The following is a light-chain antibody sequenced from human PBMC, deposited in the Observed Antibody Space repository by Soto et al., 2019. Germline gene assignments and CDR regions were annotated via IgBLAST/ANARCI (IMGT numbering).Light chain of an antibody. Sequence: EIVLTQSPGTLSLSPGERATLSCWASQTCTSTYLAWYQQKPGQAPRLLIYATSSRATGIPDRFSGSGSGTAFTLTISRLEPEDSAVYYCQEFGNSRTFGQGTKLEIK. J-gene: IGKJ2*01. CDR3: QEFGNSRT. V-gene: IGKV3-20*01. CDR1: QTCTSTY. CDR2: ATS.